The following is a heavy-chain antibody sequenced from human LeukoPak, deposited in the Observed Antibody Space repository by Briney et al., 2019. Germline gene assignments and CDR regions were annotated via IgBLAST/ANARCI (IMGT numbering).Heavy chain of an antibody. V-gene: IGHV3-30*02. J-gene: IGHJ4*02. CDR1: VFTFSSYG. D-gene: IGHD3-22*01. CDR2: IRYDGSNK. CDR3: AKDTYYYDSSGDGTFDY. Sequence: PGGSLRLSCAASVFTFSSYGMHWVRQAPGKGLEWVAFIRYDGSNKYYADSVKGRFTISRDNSKNTPYLQMNSLRAEDTAVYYCAKDTYYYDSSGDGTFDYWGQGTLVTVSS.